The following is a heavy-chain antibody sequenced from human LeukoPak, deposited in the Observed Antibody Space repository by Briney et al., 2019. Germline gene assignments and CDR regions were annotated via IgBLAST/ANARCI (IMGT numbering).Heavy chain of an antibody. V-gene: IGHV3-48*01. CDR2: ISSSSSTI. Sequence: GGSLRLSCVASGFKFSHYSMNWVRQAPGKGLDWISYISSSSSTIYYADSVKGRFTISRDSAKNSLYLQMNSLRAEDTAVYYCARSGTTSDILTGQTWFDPWGQGTLVTVSS. D-gene: IGHD3-9*01. J-gene: IGHJ5*02. CDR3: ARSGTTSDILTGQTWFDP. CDR1: GFKFSHYS.